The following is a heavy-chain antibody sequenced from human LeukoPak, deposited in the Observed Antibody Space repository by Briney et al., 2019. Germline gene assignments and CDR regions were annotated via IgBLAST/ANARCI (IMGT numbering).Heavy chain of an antibody. Sequence: EASVKVSFKASGYTFTSYGISWVRQAPGQGLEWMGWISAYNGNTNYAQKLQGRVTMTTDTSTSTAYMELRSLRSDDTAVYYCARDQRRHCSGGSCYSEYDYWGQGTLVTVSS. J-gene: IGHJ4*02. CDR1: GYTFTSYG. CDR2: ISAYNGNT. V-gene: IGHV1-18*01. CDR3: ARDQRRHCSGGSCYSEYDY. D-gene: IGHD2-15*01.